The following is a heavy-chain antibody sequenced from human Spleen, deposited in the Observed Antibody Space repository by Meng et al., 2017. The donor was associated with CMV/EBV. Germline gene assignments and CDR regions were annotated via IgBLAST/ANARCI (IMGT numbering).Heavy chain of an antibody. CDR2: ISYDGSNK. J-gene: IGHJ4*02. Sequence: GESLKISCAASGFTFSSYAMSWVRQAPGKGLEWVAVISYDGSNKYYADSVKGRFTISRDNSKNTLYLQMNSLGTEDTAVYYCAKGSAGSCTSSNIGCNFVSWGQGTLVTVSS. CDR3: AKGSAGSCTSSNIGCNFVS. D-gene: IGHD2-8*01. CDR1: GFTFSSYA. V-gene: IGHV3-30*04.